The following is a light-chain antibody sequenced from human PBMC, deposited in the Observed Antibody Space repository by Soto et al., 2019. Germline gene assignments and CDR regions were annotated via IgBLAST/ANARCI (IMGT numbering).Light chain of an antibody. CDR3: SSYTSIIAVV. CDR2: DVT. CDR1: SNDIGPYNY. J-gene: IGLJ2*01. Sequence: QAVVTQPASVSGSPGQSITISCTGTSNDIGPYNYVSWYQQHPGKAPRLLIYDVTNRPSGVSDRFSGSKSGRTASLTISGLQAEDEADYYCSSYTSIIAVVFGGGTKVTVL. V-gene: IGLV2-14*03.